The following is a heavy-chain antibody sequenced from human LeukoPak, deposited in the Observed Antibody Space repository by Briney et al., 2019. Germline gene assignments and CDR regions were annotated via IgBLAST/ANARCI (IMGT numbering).Heavy chain of an antibody. Sequence: EASVKVSCKVSGYTLTELSMHWVRQAPGKGLEWMGGFDPEDGETIYAQKFQGRVTMTEDTSTDTAYMELSSLRAEDTAVYYCAKGQRWSGIAVAGAFDYWGQGTLVTVSS. V-gene: IGHV1-24*01. CDR2: FDPEDGET. D-gene: IGHD6-19*01. CDR1: GYTLTELS. CDR3: AKGQRWSGIAVAGAFDY. J-gene: IGHJ4*02.